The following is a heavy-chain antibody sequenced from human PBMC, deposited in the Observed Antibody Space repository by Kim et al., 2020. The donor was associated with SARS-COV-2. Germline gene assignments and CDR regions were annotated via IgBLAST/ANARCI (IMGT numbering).Heavy chain of an antibody. V-gene: IGHV3-15*01. D-gene: IGHD3-10*01. Sequence: PVKGRFTNSRDDSKNTLYLQMNSLKTEDTAVYYCTTGRITMVRGVIKGGDYWGQGTLVTVSS. CDR3: TTGRITMVRGVIKGGDY. J-gene: IGHJ4*02.